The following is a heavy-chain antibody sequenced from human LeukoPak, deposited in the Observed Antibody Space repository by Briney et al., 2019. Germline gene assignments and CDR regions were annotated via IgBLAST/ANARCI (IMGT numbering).Heavy chain of an antibody. Sequence: GRSLRLSCAASGFTFSSYAMHWVRQAPGKGLEWVAVISYDGSNKYYADSVKGRFTISRDNSKNTLYLQMNSLRAEDTAVYYCAINRGYYHDSSGLDYWGQGTLVTVSS. CDR3: AINRGYYHDSSGLDY. CDR1: GFTFSSYA. J-gene: IGHJ4*02. D-gene: IGHD3-22*01. CDR2: ISYDGSNK. V-gene: IGHV3-30-3*01.